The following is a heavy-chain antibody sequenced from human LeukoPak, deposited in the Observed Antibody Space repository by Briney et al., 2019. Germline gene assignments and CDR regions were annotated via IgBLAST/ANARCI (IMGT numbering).Heavy chain of an antibody. Sequence: SVKVSCKASGGTFSSYAISWVRQAPGQGLEWMGGIIPIFGTANYAQKFQGRVTITADESTSTAYMELSSLRSEDTAVYYCARQWPIWFGELSWFDPWGQGTLVTVSS. CDR1: GGTFSSYA. CDR2: IIPIFGTA. D-gene: IGHD3-10*01. CDR3: ARQWPIWFGELSWFDP. V-gene: IGHV1-69*13. J-gene: IGHJ5*02.